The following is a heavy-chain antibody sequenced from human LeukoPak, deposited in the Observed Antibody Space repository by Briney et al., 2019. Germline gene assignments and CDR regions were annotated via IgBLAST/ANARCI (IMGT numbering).Heavy chain of an antibody. D-gene: IGHD4-23*01. Sequence: ASVKVSCKASGYTFTSYYMHWVRQAPGQGLEWMGIINPSGGSTSYAQKFQGRVTMTRDTSTSTVYMELSSLRSEDTAVYYCARGLKNDYGGNHFDYWGQGTLVTVSS. J-gene: IGHJ4*02. CDR1: GYTFTSYY. CDR3: ARGLKNDYGGNHFDY. V-gene: IGHV1-46*01. CDR2: INPSGGST.